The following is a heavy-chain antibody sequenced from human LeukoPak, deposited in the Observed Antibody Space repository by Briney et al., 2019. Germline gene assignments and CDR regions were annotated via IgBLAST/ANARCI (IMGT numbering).Heavy chain of an antibody. Sequence: GGSLRPSCAASGLTFSSYDMHWVRQATGKGLEWVSAIGTAGDTYYPGSVKGRFTISRENAKNSLYLQMNSLRAGDTAVYYCARISTSGAFDYWGQGTLVTVSS. CDR3: ARISTSGAFDY. D-gene: IGHD4/OR15-4a*01. CDR1: GLTFSSYD. J-gene: IGHJ4*02. V-gene: IGHV3-13*01. CDR2: IGTAGDT.